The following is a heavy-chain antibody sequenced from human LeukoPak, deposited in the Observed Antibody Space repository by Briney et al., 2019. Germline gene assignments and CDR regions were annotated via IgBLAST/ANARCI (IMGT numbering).Heavy chain of an antibody. J-gene: IGHJ4*02. CDR3: ARDVLVRYYDSSGYSDY. V-gene: IGHV3-7*01. Sequence: GSLRLSCAASGFTFSSYWMSWVRQAPGKGLEWVANIKQDGSEKYYVDSVKGRFTISRDNAKNSLYLQMNSLRAEDTAVYYCARDVLVRYYDSSGYSDYWGQGTLVTVSS. D-gene: IGHD3-22*01. CDR2: IKQDGSEK. CDR1: GFTFSSYW.